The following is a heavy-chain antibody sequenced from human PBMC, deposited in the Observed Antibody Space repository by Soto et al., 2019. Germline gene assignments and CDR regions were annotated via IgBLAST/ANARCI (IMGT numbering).Heavy chain of an antibody. Sequence: EVQLLESGGGLVQPGGSLRLSCAASGFTFSSYAMSWVRQAPGKGLEWVSAISGSGGSTYYADSVKGRFTISRDNSKNSLYLQMNSLRDEDTAVYYCLGFVVVTAIIGYWGQGTLVTVSS. CDR1: GFTFSSYA. CDR3: LGFVVVTAIIGY. V-gene: IGHV3-23*01. D-gene: IGHD2-21*02. J-gene: IGHJ4*02. CDR2: ISGSGGST.